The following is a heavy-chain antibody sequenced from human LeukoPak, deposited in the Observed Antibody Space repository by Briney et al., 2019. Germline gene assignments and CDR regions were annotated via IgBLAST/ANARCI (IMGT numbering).Heavy chain of an antibody. J-gene: IGHJ4*02. D-gene: IGHD2-2*01. CDR2: ISSSSSYI. V-gene: IGHV3-21*01. CDR3: ARDVGYCSSTSCYENYFDY. CDR1: GFTFSSYS. Sequence: PGGSLRLSCAASGFTFSSYSVNWVRQAPGKGLEWVSSISSSSSYIYYADSVKGRFTISRDNAKNSLYLQMNSLRAEDTAVYYCARDVGYCSSTSCYENYFDYWGQGTLVTVSS.